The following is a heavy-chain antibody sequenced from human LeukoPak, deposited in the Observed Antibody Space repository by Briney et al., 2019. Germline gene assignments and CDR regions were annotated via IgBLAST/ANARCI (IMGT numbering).Heavy chain of an antibody. CDR2: IYYSEST. Sequence: SETLSLTCTVSGGSISSGGYYWSWIRQHPGKGLEWIGYIYYSESTYYNPSLKSRVTISVDTSKNQFSLKLSSVTAADTAVYYCARVQKGNYDFWSGYYTSWFDPWGQGTLVTVSS. D-gene: IGHD3-3*01. J-gene: IGHJ5*02. CDR1: GGSISSGGYY. V-gene: IGHV4-31*03. CDR3: ARVQKGNYDFWSGYYTSWFDP.